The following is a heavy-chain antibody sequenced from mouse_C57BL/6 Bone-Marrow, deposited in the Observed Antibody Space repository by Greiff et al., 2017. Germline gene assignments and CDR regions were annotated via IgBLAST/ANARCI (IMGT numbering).Heavy chain of an antibody. J-gene: IGHJ2*01. CDR3: ARGGYSGDYQLGY. CDR1: GYTFTSYW. V-gene: IGHV1-55*01. D-gene: IGHD4-1*02. CDR2: IYPGSGST. Sequence: VQLQQPGAELVKPGASVKMSCKASGYTFTSYWITWVKQRPGQGLAWIGDIYPGSGSTNYNEKFKSKATMTVDTSASAAYMKLSSLTAEDTAVYSGARGGYSGDYQLGYWGQGTTLTVSS.